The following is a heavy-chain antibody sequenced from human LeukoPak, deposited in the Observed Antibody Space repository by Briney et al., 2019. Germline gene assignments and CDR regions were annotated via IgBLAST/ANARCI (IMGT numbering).Heavy chain of an antibody. V-gene: IGHV4-38-2*01. Sequence: PSETLSLTCAVSGYSTSGGYYWGWVRQPPGRGLEWIGNVYHSGSTFYNPSLKSRVTMSVDTSKNQFSLKLSSVTAADTAVYYCARRHSSGWLFDYWGQGTLVTVSA. CDR1: GYSTSGGYY. CDR2: VYHSGST. CDR3: ARRHSSGWLFDY. D-gene: IGHD6-19*01. J-gene: IGHJ4*02.